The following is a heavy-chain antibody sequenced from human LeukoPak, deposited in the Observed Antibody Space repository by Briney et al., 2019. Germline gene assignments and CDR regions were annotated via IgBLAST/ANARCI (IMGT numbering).Heavy chain of an antibody. D-gene: IGHD1-1*01. Sequence: GGSLRLSCAASGFTFSSYDMNWVRQAPGKGLEWVANIKQDGSEKNYVDSVKGRFTISRDNAKKSLDLQMNSLRVEDTAVYYCARRRYNWNGIDYWGQGTWSPSPQ. J-gene: IGHJ4*02. CDR1: GFTFSSYD. V-gene: IGHV3-7*01. CDR2: IKQDGSEK. CDR3: ARRRYNWNGIDY.